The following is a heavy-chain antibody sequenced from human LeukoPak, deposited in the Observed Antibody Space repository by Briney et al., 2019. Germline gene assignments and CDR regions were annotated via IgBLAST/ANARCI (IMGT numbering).Heavy chain of an antibody. V-gene: IGHV3-33*06. Sequence: GGSLRLSCAASGFTFSSYGMHWVRQAPGKGLEWVAVILSDGSKEFYTDSVKGRFTISRDNSKNTLYLQMNSLRAEDTAVYYCAKSKDYYDSSGYQWGQGTLVTVSS. CDR1: GFTFSSYG. J-gene: IGHJ4*02. CDR3: AKSKDYYDSSGYQ. D-gene: IGHD3-22*01. CDR2: ILSDGSKE.